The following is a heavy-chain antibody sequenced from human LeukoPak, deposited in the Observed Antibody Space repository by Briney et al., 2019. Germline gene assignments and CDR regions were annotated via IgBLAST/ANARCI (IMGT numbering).Heavy chain of an antibody. D-gene: IGHD6-25*01. J-gene: IGHJ5*02. CDR3: AREGGDPRWLDP. CDR2: INTSGST. Sequence: SETLSLTCTVSGGSISSYYWTWIRQSAGKGLEWIGRINTSGSTNYNLSLRSRITMSVNTSKNQFSLNLTSVTAADAAVYSCAREGGDPRWLDPWGQGTLVTVSS. CDR1: GGSISSYY. V-gene: IGHV4-4*07.